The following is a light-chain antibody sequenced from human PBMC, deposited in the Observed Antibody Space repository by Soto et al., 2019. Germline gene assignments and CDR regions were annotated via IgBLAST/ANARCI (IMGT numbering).Light chain of an antibody. CDR2: EGS. J-gene: IGLJ1*01. CDR3: CSYAGSSIFYV. V-gene: IGLV2-23*01. CDR1: SSDVGSYNL. Sequence: QPVLTQPASVSGSPGQSITISCTGTSSDVGSYNLVSWYQQHPGKAPKLMIYEGSKRHSGVSDRFSGSKSGNTASLTVSGLQAEDEADYYCCSYAGSSIFYVFGSGTKLTVL.